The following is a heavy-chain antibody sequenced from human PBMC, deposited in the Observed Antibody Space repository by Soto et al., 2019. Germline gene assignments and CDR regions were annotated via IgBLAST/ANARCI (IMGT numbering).Heavy chain of an antibody. J-gene: IGHJ4*02. CDR1: GYRFTSFG. CDR2: ISPFSRHT. D-gene: IGHD5-12*01. V-gene: IGHV1-18*01. Sequence: QVQLVQSGDEVKKTGASVRVSCKASGYRFTSFGLSWVRLAPGQGLEWMGWISPFSRHTKYPQRFQDRVTVTTDTSTNRAYLEVRSLRSDDTAVYFCARDPSNSGYDFSFDVWGQGTLVTVSS. CDR3: ARDPSNSGYDFSFDV.